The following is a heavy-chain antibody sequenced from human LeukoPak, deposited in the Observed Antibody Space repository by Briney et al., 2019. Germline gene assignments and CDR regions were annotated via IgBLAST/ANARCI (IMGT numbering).Heavy chain of an antibody. CDR1: GFTFSSYG. CDR2: ISGSGGST. J-gene: IGHJ5*02. D-gene: IGHD3-22*01. CDR3: AKDALPGYYDRKYNWFDP. Sequence: GGSLRLSCAASGFTFSSYGISWVRQAPGKGLEWVSVISGSGGSTYYADSVKGRFTISRDNSKNTLYLQMNSLRAEDTAVYYWAKDALPGYYDRKYNWFDPWGQGTLVTVPS. V-gene: IGHV3-23*01.